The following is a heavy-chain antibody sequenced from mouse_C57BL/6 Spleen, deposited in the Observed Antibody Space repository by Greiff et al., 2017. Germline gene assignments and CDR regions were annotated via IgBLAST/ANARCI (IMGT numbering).Heavy chain of an antibody. Sequence: QVQLQQPGTELVKPGASVKLSCKASGYTFTSYWMHWVKQRPGQGLEWIGNINPSNGGTNYNEKFKSKATLTVDKSSSTAYMQLSSLTSEDAAVYYCTRTGYGSIYDFGCWGTGTTLTVSS. CDR3: TRTGYGSIYDFGC. CDR1: GYTFTSYW. CDR2: INPSNGGT. V-gene: IGHV1-53*01. D-gene: IGHD1-1*01. J-gene: IGHJ2*01.